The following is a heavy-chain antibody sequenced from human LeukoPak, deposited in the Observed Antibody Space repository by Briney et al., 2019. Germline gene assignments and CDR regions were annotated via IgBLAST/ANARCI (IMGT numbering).Heavy chain of an antibody. Sequence: QPGGSLRLSCAASGFTFSSYAMSWVRQAPGKGLEWVSAISGSGGSTYYADSVKGRFTISRDNAKNSLYLQMNSLRAEDTAVYYCVIRFLESGGAFDIWGQGIMVTVSS. CDR3: VIRFLESGGAFDI. V-gene: IGHV3-23*01. CDR1: GFTFSSYA. J-gene: IGHJ3*02. D-gene: IGHD3-3*01. CDR2: ISGSGGST.